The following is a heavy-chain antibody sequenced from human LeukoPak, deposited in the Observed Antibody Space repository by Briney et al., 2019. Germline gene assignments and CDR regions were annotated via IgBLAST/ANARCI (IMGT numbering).Heavy chain of an antibody. J-gene: IGHJ6*02. CDR1: GYTFTGYY. V-gene: IGHV1-2*04. Sequence: ASVKVSCKASGYTFTGYYMHWVRQAPGQGLEWMGWINPNSGGTNYAQKFQGWVAMTRDTSISTAYMELSRLRSDDTAVYYCAREPGGSDSSGYYYYGMDVWGQGTTVTVSS. CDR3: AREPGGSDSSGYYYYGMDV. D-gene: IGHD3-22*01. CDR2: INPNSGGT.